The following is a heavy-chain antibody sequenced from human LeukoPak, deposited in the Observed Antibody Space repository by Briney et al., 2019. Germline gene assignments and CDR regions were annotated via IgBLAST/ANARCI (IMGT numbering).Heavy chain of an antibody. CDR2: ISGGGGST. D-gene: IGHD3-22*01. J-gene: IGHJ4*02. Sequence: GGSLRLSCAASEFTFNHYAMSWVRQAPGKGLEWVSSISGGGGSTYYADSVKGRFTISRDNSKNTLFLQMSSLTAGDTAVYYCAKSAYYDSSGFYREYYFDHWGQGTLVTVSS. CDR1: EFTFNHYA. V-gene: IGHV3-23*01. CDR3: AKSAYYDSSGFYREYYFDH.